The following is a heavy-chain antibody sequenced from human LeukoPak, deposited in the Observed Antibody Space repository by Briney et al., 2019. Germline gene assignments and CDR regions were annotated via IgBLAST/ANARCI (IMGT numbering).Heavy chain of an antibody. D-gene: IGHD1-26*01. CDR2: IYPSDSET. CDR3: GRKISGSYYGLDY. Sequence: GESLKISCKGSGYSFTNYWIGWVRQMPGKGLEWMGIIYPSDSETRYSPSFQGQVTISVDKSISTAYLQWSSLKASDTAMYYCGRKISGSYYGLDYWGQGTLATVSS. J-gene: IGHJ4*02. CDR1: GYSFTNYW. V-gene: IGHV5-51*01.